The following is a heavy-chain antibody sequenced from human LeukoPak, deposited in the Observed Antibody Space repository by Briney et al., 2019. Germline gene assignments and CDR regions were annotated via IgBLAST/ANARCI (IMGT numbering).Heavy chain of an antibody. D-gene: IGHD6-6*01. CDR3: ASRIAARGQVGYAFDI. V-gene: IGHV4-34*01. CDR1: GGSFSGYY. CDR2: INHSGST. Sequence: SETLSLTCAVYGGSFSGYYWSWIRQPPGKGLEWIGEINHSGSTNYNPSLKSRVTISVDTSKNQFSLELSSVTAADTAVYYCASRIAARGQVGYAFDIWGQGTMVTVSS. J-gene: IGHJ3*02.